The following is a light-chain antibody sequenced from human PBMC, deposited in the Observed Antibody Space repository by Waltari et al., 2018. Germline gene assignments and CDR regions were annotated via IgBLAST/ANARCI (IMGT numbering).Light chain of an antibody. CDR2: DAS. J-gene: IGKJ5*01. CDR3: QQYNDWHLIT. CDR1: KSVSIN. V-gene: IGKV3-15*01. Sequence: EVVMTQSPPTLSVFPGERPTLSCRGRKSVSINLAWYQQKPGQAPWLLIYDASTRATGIPARFSGSGSGTEFTLTISSLQSEDFANYYCQQYNDWHLITFGQGTRLEIK.